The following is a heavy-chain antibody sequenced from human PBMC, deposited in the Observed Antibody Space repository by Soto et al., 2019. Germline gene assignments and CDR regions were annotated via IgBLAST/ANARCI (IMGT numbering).Heavy chain of an antibody. Sequence: GGSLRLSCAASGFTFSSYGMHWVRQAPGKGLEWVAVIWYDGSNKYYADSVKGRFTISRDNSKNTLYLQMNSLRAEDTAVYYCARGWSIVRGVTYYYYYGMDVWGQGTTVTVSS. CDR2: IWYDGSNK. CDR1: GFTFSSYG. J-gene: IGHJ6*02. D-gene: IGHD3-10*01. CDR3: ARGWSIVRGVTYYYYYGMDV. V-gene: IGHV3-33*01.